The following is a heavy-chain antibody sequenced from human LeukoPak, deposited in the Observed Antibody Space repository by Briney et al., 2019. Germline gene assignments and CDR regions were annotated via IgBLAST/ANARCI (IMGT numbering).Heavy chain of an antibody. J-gene: IGHJ6*02. D-gene: IGHD4-23*01. CDR2: LSGSGDTT. Sequence: GGSLRLSCAASGFTFRSFAMSWVRQAPGKGLEWVSALSGSGDTTYYADSVKGRFTISRDNSENTLYLQMNSLRAEDTAVYYCAPLRAVVTLDVWGQGTTVTVSS. CDR3: APLRAVVTLDV. V-gene: IGHV3-23*01. CDR1: GFTFRSFA.